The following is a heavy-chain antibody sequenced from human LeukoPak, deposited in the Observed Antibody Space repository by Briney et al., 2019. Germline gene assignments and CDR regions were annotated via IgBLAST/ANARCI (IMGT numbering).Heavy chain of an antibody. D-gene: IGHD3-10*01. V-gene: IGHV3-23*01. CDR3: ARKSASGNYPLDY. J-gene: IGHJ4*02. Sequence: GGSLRLSCAASGFTFSSYAMSWVRQAPGKGLEWVSGISGNGGSTYYADSVKGRFTISRDNSKNTLYLQMNSLRAEDTAVYYCARKSASGNYPLDYWGQGTLVTVSS. CDR2: ISGNGGST. CDR1: GFTFSSYA.